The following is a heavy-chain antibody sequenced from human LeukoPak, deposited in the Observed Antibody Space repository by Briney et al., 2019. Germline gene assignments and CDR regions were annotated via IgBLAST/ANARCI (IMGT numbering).Heavy chain of an antibody. CDR3: ATHAGGSSLFDF. J-gene: IGHJ4*02. CDR2: IYYSGST. D-gene: IGHD6-6*01. CDR1: GGSIGSSSYF. V-gene: IGHV4-39*01. Sequence: SETLSLTCTVSGGSIGSSSYFWVLVRQPPGTGLEWIGSIYYSGSTSYNPSLKSRVIISVDTSKNQVSLNLSSVTAADTAVYYCATHAGGSSLFDFWGQGTLVTVSS.